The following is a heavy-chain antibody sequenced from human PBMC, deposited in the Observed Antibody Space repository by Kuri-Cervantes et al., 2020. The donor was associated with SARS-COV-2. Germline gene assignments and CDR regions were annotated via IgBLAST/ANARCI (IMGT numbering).Heavy chain of an antibody. D-gene: IGHD6-6*01. CDR1: GGSISSGGYS. CDR2: IYHSGST. Sequence: SCAVSGGSISSGGYSWSWIRQPPGKGLEWIGYIYHSGSTYYNPSLKSRVTISVDTSKNQFSLKLSSVTAADTAVYFCAREGIAARPSHFDYWGQGTLVTVSS. V-gene: IGHV4-30-2*01. CDR3: AREGIAARPSHFDY. J-gene: IGHJ4*02.